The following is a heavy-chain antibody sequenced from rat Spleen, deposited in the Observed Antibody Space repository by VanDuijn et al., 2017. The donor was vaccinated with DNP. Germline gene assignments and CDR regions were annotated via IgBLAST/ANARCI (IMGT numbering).Heavy chain of an antibody. CDR2: ISSGGST. J-gene: IGHJ2*01. V-gene: IGHV2S12*01. CDR1: GFSLTDYN. Sequence: QVQLKESGPDMVQPSQTLSLTCTVSGFSLTDYNLHWVRQPPGKVLEWITAISSGGSTFYNSALTSRLSISRDTSKSQVFLKINSLQTEDTAIYYCTRVAEPYYFDYWGQGVMVTVSS. D-gene: IGHD1-3*01. CDR3: TRVAEPYYFDY.